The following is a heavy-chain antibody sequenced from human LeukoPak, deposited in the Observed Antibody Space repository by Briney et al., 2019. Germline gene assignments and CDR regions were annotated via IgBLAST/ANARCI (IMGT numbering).Heavy chain of an antibody. Sequence: GGSLRLSCAASGFTFSSYSMNWVRQAPGKGLEWVSYISSSSSTIYYADSVKGRFTISRDNAKNSLYLQMNSLRAEDTAVYYCARDLHDSGYPPWGQGTLVPVSS. CDR2: ISSSSSTI. J-gene: IGHJ5*02. V-gene: IGHV3-48*01. CDR3: ARDLHDSGYPP. D-gene: IGHD3-22*01. CDR1: GFTFSSYS.